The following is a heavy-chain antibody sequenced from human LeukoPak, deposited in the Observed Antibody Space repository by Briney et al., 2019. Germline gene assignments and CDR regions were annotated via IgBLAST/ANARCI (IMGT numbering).Heavy chain of an antibody. CDR2: ISGDDGST. V-gene: IGHV3-43*02. CDR3: AKVPLKGYNYGYYFDY. J-gene: IGHJ4*02. CDR1: GFTFDDYA. D-gene: IGHD5-18*01. Sequence: GGSLRLSCAASGFTFDDYAMHWVRQAPGKGLEWVSLISGDDGSTIYADSVKGRFTISRDNSKNSLYLRMNSLRTEDTALYYCAKVPLKGYNYGYYFDYWGQGTLVTVSS.